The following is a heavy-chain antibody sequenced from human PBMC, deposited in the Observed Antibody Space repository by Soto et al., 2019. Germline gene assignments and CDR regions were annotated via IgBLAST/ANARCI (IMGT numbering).Heavy chain of an antibody. CDR3: SRHEEGRRMVFYGMDV. CDR1: GFTFSRSD. J-gene: IGHJ6*02. D-gene: IGHD2-8*01. Sequence: QPVESGGGLVQAGGSLRLSCSASGFTFSRSDLHWVRQAPGKGLEWVGRVRSKIHNYATSFADSVRGRFTISRNDSDNTVSLEMSGLKSEDTALYYCSRHEEGRRMVFYGMDVWGQGTTVTVSS. CDR2: VRSKIHNYAT. V-gene: IGHV3-73*02.